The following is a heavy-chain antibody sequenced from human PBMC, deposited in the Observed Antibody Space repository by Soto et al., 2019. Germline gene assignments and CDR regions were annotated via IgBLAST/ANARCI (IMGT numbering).Heavy chain of an antibody. D-gene: IGHD3-16*02. CDR2: IWHDGTNK. Sequence: QAQLVESGGGVVHPGRSLRLSCAASGFSFSSYAMYWVRQAPGKGLEWVATIWHDGTNKYYADSVKGRFTISRDNSKKTVFLQMNSLRAEDTAVYYCASGFDYIWGTYRTKEESYWGQGTLVTVSS. V-gene: IGHV3-33*01. J-gene: IGHJ4*02. CDR1: GFSFSSYA. CDR3: ASGFDYIWGTYRTKEESY.